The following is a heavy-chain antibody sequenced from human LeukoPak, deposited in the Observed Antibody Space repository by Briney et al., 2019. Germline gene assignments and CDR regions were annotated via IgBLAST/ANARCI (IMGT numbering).Heavy chain of an antibody. CDR3: ASSALYYYYYGMDV. Sequence: ASVKVSCKASGYTSTGYYMHWVRQAPGQGLEWMGWINPNSGGTNYAQKFQGWVTMTRDTSISTAYMELSRLRSDDTAVYYCASSALYYYYYGMDVWGQGTTVTVSS. V-gene: IGHV1-2*04. CDR1: GYTSTGYY. D-gene: IGHD6-25*01. CDR2: INPNSGGT. J-gene: IGHJ6*02.